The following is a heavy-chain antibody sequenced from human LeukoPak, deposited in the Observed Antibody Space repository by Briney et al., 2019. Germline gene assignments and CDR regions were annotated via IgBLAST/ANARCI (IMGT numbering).Heavy chain of an antibody. CDR2: IKSKTDGGTT. CDR3: ATVGYCSGGSCAGLDY. V-gene: IGHV3-15*01. J-gene: IGHJ4*02. D-gene: IGHD2-15*01. CDR1: GSTFSKAW. Sequence: GGSLRLSCAASGSTFSKAWMSWARQAPGKGLEWVGRIKSKTDGGTTDYAAPVKGRFTISRDDSKNTLFLQMNSLKTEDTAVYYCATVGYCSGGSCAGLDYWGQGTLVTVSS.